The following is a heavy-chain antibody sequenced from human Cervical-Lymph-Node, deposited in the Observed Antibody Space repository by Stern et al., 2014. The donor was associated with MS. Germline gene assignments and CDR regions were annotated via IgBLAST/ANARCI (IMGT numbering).Heavy chain of an antibody. CDR2: SDWNDDK. CDR3: ARISWSKIDY. CDR1: GFSLSTSGMR. V-gene: IGHV2-70*04. J-gene: IGHJ4*02. D-gene: IGHD3-3*01. Sequence: QVTLKESGPALVKPTQTIKLNCTFSGFSLSTSGMRVTWIRQPPGKALERLARSDWNDDKFYSTSLKTRLTISKDTSKNQVVLTMTNMYPVDTATYYCARISWSKIDYWGQGTLVTVSS.